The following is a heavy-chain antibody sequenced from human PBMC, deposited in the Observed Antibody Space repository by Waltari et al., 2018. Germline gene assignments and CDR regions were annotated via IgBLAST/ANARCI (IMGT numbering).Heavy chain of an antibody. D-gene: IGHD7-27*01. CDR3: AAYLPDWGRGRDY. Sequence: QVQLQESGPGLVKPAETLSLTCAVSGHSISSTYYWGWIRQSPGKVLEWIANIYHNGKTYYNPSLKSRVTISLDTSKNRFSLNLRSVTAADTALYYCAAYLPDWGRGRDYWGQGVLVTVSS. CDR1: GHSISSTYY. V-gene: IGHV4-38-2*01. CDR2: IYHNGKT. J-gene: IGHJ4*02.